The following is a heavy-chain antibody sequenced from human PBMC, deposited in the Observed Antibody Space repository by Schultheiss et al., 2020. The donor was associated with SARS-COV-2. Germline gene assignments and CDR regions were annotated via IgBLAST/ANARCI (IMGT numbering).Heavy chain of an antibody. D-gene: IGHD1-14*01. CDR3: ARGSGGYTEPYYFDY. CDR1: GGSFSGYY. CDR2: INHSGST. V-gene: IGHV4-34*01. Sequence: SETLSLTCAVYGGSFSGYYWSWIRQPPGKGLEWIGEINHSGSTNYNPSLKSRVTISVDTSKNQFSLKLSSVTAADTAVYYCARGSGGYTEPYYFDYWGQGTLVTVSS. J-gene: IGHJ4*02.